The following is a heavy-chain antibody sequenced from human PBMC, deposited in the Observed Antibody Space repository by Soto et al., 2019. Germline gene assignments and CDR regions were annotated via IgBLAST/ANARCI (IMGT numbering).Heavy chain of an antibody. J-gene: IGHJ6*02. CDR2: ISAYNGNT. Sequence: ASVKVSCKASGYTSTSYGISWVRQAPGQGLEWMGWISAYNGNTNYAQKLQGRVTMTTDTSTSTAYMELRSLRSDDTAVYYCAREIAAVDDRYSAEGWYYGMDVWGQGTTVTVSS. D-gene: IGHD6-13*01. V-gene: IGHV1-18*04. CDR1: GYTSTSYG. CDR3: AREIAAVDDRYSAEGWYYGMDV.